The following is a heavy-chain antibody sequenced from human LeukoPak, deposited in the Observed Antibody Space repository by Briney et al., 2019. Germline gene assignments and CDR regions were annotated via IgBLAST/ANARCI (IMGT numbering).Heavy chain of an antibody. J-gene: IGHJ4*02. Sequence: GGSLRLSCAASGFTFSSYSMNWVRQAPGKGLEWVSSIRSSSSYIYYADSVKGRFTISRDNAKNSLYLQMNSLRAEDTAVYYCARDKVSTGRIAVAGTGELDYWGQGTLVTVSS. V-gene: IGHV3-21*01. CDR1: GFTFSSYS. D-gene: IGHD6-19*01. CDR2: IRSSSSYI. CDR3: ARDKVSTGRIAVAGTGELDY.